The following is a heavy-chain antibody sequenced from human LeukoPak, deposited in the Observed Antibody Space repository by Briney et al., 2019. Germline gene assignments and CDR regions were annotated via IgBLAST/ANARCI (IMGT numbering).Heavy chain of an antibody. CDR3: ARTPSHGVYYDSSHFDY. V-gene: IGHV3-30-3*01. CDR2: ISYDGSNK. Sequence: GGSLRLSCAASGFTFSSYAMHWVRQAPGKGLEWVAVISYDGSNKYYADSVKGRFTISRDNSKNTLYLQMNSLRAEDTAVYYCARTPSHGVYYDSSHFDYWGQGTLVTVSS. D-gene: IGHD3-22*01. CDR1: GFTFSSYA. J-gene: IGHJ4*02.